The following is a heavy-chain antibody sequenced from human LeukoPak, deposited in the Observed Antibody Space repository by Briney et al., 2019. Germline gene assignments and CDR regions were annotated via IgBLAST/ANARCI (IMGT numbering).Heavy chain of an antibody. V-gene: IGHV3-66*01. CDR2: IYSGGST. CDR1: GFTVSSNY. J-gene: IGHJ6*02. Sequence: GGSLRLSCAASGFTVSSNYMSWVRQAPGKGLEWVSVIYSGGSTYYADSVKGRFTISRDNAKNSLYLQMNSLRAEDTAVYYCARDRYYYYGMDVWGQGTTVTVSS. CDR3: ARDRYYYYGMDV.